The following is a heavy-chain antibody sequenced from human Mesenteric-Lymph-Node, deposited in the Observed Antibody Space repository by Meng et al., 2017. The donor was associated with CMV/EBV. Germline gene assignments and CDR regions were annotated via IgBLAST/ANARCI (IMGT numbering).Heavy chain of an antibody. Sequence: GGSLRLSCAASGFTFSDYYMSWIRQAPGKGLEWVSFISSSGSTIYYADSVKGRFTISRDNSKNTLYLQMNSLRAEDTAVYYCAKAGRVTDAFDIWGQGTTVTVSS. CDR2: ISSSGSTI. CDR3: AKAGRVTDAFDI. J-gene: IGHJ3*02. D-gene: IGHD3-10*01. CDR1: GFTFSDYY. V-gene: IGHV3-11*04.